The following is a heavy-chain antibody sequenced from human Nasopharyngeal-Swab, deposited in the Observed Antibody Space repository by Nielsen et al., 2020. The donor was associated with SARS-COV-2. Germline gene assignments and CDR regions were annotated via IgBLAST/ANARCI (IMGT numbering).Heavy chain of an antibody. CDR3: AREADFTGYYDF. V-gene: IGHV1-2*06. J-gene: IGHJ4*02. Sequence: ASVKVSCKASGYTFRDHYIHWVRQAPGQGLEWVGRINPDSGGRNYALRFQGRVTMTRDTSITTAYMEMSGLAPDDTAIYYCAREADFTGYYDFWGQGAQVIVSS. CDR2: INPDSGGR. CDR1: GYTFRDHY. D-gene: IGHD2-8*02.